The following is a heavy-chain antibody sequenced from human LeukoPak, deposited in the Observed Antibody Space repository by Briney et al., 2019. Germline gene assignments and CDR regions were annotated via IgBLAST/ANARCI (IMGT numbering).Heavy chain of an antibody. CDR1: GLTFSSSW. CDR2: INPEGSEK. J-gene: IGHJ3*02. V-gene: IGHV3-7*01. CDR3: ARSTFDI. Sequence: PGGSLRLSCAVSGLTFSSSWMDWVRQAPGKGLEWVASINPEGSEKYSADSVKGRFTISRDNAKNSLYLQMNSLRAEDTAVYYCARSTFDIWGQGTMVTVSS.